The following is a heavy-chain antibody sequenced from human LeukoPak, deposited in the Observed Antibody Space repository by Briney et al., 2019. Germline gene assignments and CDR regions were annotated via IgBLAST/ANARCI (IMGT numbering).Heavy chain of an antibody. Sequence: SVEVSCKASGGTFSSYGISWVRQAPGQGLEWMGRIIPILGVANYAQRFQGRVTITRDTSTSTVYMELSSLRSEDTAVYYCIIRFDYWGQGTLVTVSS. V-gene: IGHV1-69*04. CDR1: GGTFSSYG. CDR3: IIRFDY. CDR2: IIPILGVA. D-gene: IGHD3-10*01. J-gene: IGHJ4*02.